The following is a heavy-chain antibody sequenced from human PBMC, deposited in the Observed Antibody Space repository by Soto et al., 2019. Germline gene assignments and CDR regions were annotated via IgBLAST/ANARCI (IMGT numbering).Heavy chain of an antibody. Sequence: GGSLRLSCAASGFTFSSYSMNWVRQAPGKGLEWVSSISSSSSHIYYADSVKGRFTISRDNAKNSLYLQMNSLRAEDTAVYYCARDLLVPGDYVGDYYYYYGMDVWGQGTTVTVSS. D-gene: IGHD4-17*01. J-gene: IGHJ6*02. CDR1: GFTFSSYS. CDR3: ARDLLVPGDYVGDYYYYYGMDV. V-gene: IGHV3-21*01. CDR2: ISSSSSHI.